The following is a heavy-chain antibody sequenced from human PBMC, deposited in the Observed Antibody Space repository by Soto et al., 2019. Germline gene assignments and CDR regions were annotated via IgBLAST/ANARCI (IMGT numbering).Heavy chain of an antibody. J-gene: IGHJ4*01. CDR3: ARGRYGDY. CDR1: GYAFTTYG. Sequence: QVHLVQSGAEVKKPGASVKVSCKGSGYAFTTYGITWVRQAPGQGLEWMGWISAHNGNTNYPQKLQGRGTVTRDTSTSTAYMELRSLSSDDTAVYYCARGRYGDYWGHGDLVTVSS. D-gene: IGHD1-1*01. V-gene: IGHV1-18*01. CDR2: ISAHNGNT.